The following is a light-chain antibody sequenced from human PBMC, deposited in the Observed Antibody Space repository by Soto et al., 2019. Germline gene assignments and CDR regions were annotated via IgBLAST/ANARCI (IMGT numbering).Light chain of an antibody. Sequence: EIVLTQSPGTLSLSPGERATLSCRASQSVSSSYLAWYQQKPGQAPRLLIYGASSRATGIPDRFSGSGSGTDFTLTISRLEPEDFAVYYCQQYGSSPILQLYTFGQGTKLEIK. CDR3: QQYGSSPILQLYT. CDR1: QSVSSSY. V-gene: IGKV3-20*01. J-gene: IGKJ2*01. CDR2: GAS.